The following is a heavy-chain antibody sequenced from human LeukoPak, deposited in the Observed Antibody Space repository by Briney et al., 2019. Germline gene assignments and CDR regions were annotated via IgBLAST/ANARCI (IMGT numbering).Heavy chain of an antibody. Sequence: GGSLRLSCAVSGFTFSNYAMSWVRQAPGKGLEWVSGISGSSGPTYYADSVKGRFTISRDNSKNTLYLQMNSLRAEDTAVYYCAKCGFPGYEKSFDYWGQGTLVTVSS. V-gene: IGHV3-23*01. CDR2: ISGSSGPT. J-gene: IGHJ4*02. CDR1: GFTFSNYA. D-gene: IGHD5-12*01. CDR3: AKCGFPGYEKSFDY.